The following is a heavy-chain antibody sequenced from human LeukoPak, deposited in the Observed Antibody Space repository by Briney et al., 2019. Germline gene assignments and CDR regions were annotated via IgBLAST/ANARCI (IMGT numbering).Heavy chain of an antibody. J-gene: IGHJ4*02. CDR3: ASRPADTTWYGVFDY. CDR2: ICNTGNT. Sequence: SETLSLTCTVSGVSINSHYMSWVRQPPGKRLEWVGYICNTGNTNYYPSLASRVTMSVDTSRAQFFLRLSPVTDADTAIYYCASRPADTTWYGVFDYWSQGTLVTVSS. V-gene: IGHV4-59*11. CDR1: GVSINSHY. D-gene: IGHD3-10*01.